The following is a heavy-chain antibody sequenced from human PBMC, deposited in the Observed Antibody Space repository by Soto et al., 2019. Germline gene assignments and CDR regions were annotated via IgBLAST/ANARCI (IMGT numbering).Heavy chain of an antibody. CDR1: GLGFSVYA. V-gene: IGHV3-23*01. Sequence: EVQLLESGGGLAQPGGSLRLSCAASGLGFSVYAMTWVRQAPGMGLEWVSTVSGTGANTYYADSVKGRFTISRDNSKNTFYLQMNSLRAEDKAVYYCAKARSRDYGGNYHPFDYWGQGTLVTVSS. D-gene: IGHD4-17*01. CDR3: AKARSRDYGGNYHPFDY. J-gene: IGHJ4*02. CDR2: VSGTGANT.